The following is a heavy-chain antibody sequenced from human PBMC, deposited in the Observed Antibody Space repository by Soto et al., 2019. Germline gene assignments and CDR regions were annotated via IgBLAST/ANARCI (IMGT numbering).Heavy chain of an antibody. J-gene: IGHJ4*02. CDR3: ARVLSGWYYFDY. CDR1: GFTFSSYS. D-gene: IGHD6-19*01. CDR2: ISSSSSYI. V-gene: IGHV3-21*01. Sequence: LRLSCAASGFTFSSYSMNWVRQAPGKGLEWVSSISSSSSYIYYADSVKGRFTISRDNAKNSLYLQMNSLRAEDTAVYYCARVLSGWYYFDYWGQGTLVTVSS.